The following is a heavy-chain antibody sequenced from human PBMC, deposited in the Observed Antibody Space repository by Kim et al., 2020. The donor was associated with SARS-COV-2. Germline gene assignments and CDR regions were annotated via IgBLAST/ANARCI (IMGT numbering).Heavy chain of an antibody. CDR2: ISAYNGNT. V-gene: IGHV1-18*01. D-gene: IGHD3-10*01. Sequence: ASVKVSCKASGYTFTSYGISWVRQAPGQGLEWMGWISAYNGNTNYAQKLQGRVTMTTDTSTSTAYMELRSLRSDDTAVYYCAKAMVRGAYSPNYFDYWGQGTLVTVSS. J-gene: IGHJ4*02. CDR1: GYTFTSYG. CDR3: AKAMVRGAYSPNYFDY.